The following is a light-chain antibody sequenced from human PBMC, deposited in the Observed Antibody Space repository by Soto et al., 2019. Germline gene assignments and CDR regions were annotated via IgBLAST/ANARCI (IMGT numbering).Light chain of an antibody. CDR3: SSYTSSSTYV. J-gene: IGLJ1*01. Sequence: QSVLTQPASVSGSLGQSITISCTGTSSDVGGYNYVSWYQQHPGKAPKLMIYEVSNRPSGVSNRFSGSKSGNTASLTISGLQAEDEADYYCSSYTSSSTYVFGTGNKV. CDR1: SSDVGGYNY. V-gene: IGLV2-14*01. CDR2: EVS.